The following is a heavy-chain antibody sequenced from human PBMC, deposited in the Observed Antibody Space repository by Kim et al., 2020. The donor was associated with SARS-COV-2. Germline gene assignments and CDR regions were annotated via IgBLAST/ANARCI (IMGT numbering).Heavy chain of an antibody. D-gene: IGHD6-13*01. CDR2: ISYDGSNK. CDR3: ASSIFGSSWLFDFDY. J-gene: IGHJ4*01. V-gene: IGHV3-30-3*01. Sequence: GGSLRLSCAASGFTFSSYAMHWVRQAPGKGLEWVAVISYDGSNKYYADSVKGRCTISRDNSKTTLYLQMNSLRAKDTAVSYCASSIFGSSWLFDFDYSG. CDR1: GFTFSSYA.